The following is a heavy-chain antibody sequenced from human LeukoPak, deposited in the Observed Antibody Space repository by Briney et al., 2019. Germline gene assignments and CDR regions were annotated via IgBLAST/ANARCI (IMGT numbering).Heavy chain of an antibody. D-gene: IGHD1-26*01. CDR1: GYTFTSYD. J-gene: IGHJ4*02. V-gene: IGHV1-8*02. CDR2: MNPNSFNT. CDR3: ARAVRIVGANPLLGPFEYYFDY. Sequence: ASVTVSCTTSGYTFTSYDINWVRQAPGQGLEWVGWMNPNSFNTGYAQKFQGRVTITRNTSINTAYMELNSLRSGDTAVYYCARAVRIVGANPLLGPFEYYFDYWGQGTLVTVSS.